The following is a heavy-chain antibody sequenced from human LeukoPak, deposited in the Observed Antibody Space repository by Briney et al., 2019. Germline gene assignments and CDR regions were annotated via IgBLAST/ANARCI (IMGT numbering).Heavy chain of an antibody. Sequence: GRSLRLSCAASGFTFSSYGMHWVRQAPGKGLEWVAVIWYDGSNKYYADSVKGRFTISRDNSKSTLYLQMNSLRAEDTAVYSCARTTRAMVANFDYWGQGTLVTVSS. CDR1: GFTFSSYG. J-gene: IGHJ4*02. CDR2: IWYDGSNK. CDR3: ARTTRAMVANFDY. V-gene: IGHV3-33*01. D-gene: IGHD5-18*01.